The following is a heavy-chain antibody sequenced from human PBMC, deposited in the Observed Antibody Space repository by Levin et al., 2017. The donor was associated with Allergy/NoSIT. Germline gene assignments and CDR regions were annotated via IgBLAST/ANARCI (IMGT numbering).Heavy chain of an antibody. Sequence: GGSLRLSCAASGFTFSSYGMHWVRQAPGKGLEWVAVISYDGSNKYYADSVKGRFTISRDNSKNTLYLQMNSLRAEDTAVYYCAKDDRYGQVVPAATYNYGMDVWGQGTTVTVSS. V-gene: IGHV3-30*18. CDR3: AKDDRYGQVVPAATYNYGMDV. CDR2: ISYDGSNK. CDR1: GFTFSSYG. D-gene: IGHD2-2*01. J-gene: IGHJ6*02.